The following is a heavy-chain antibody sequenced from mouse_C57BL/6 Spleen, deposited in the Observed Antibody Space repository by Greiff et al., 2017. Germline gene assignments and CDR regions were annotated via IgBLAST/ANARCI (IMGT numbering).Heavy chain of an antibody. CDR2: IDPEDGET. J-gene: IGHJ4*01. D-gene: IGHD1-1*01. CDR1: GFNIKDYY. CDR3: ARRYVLHNYAMDC. Sequence: EVQLQQSGAELVMPGASVKLSCTASGFNIKDYYMHWVKQRTEQGLEWIGRIDPEDGETKYAPKFQGKATITVDTSSNTAYLQLISLTSEDTAVYYDARRYVLHNYAMDCWGQGTSVTVSS. V-gene: IGHV14-2*01.